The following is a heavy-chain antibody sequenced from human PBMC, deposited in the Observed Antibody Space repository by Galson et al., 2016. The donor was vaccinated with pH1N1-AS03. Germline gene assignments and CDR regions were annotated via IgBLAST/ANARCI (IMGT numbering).Heavy chain of an antibody. V-gene: IGHV3-74*01. CDR1: GFTFSTYW. CDR2: ITSDGSTT. Sequence: SLRLSCATSGFTFSTYWMHWARQVPGKGLVWVSCITSDGSTTFYAESVKGRFTISRDNAKSTLYLQMNSLTDDDTAFYYCARGGAYYYERRGYSPYWGQGALVTVSS. D-gene: IGHD3-22*01. J-gene: IGHJ4*02. CDR3: ARGGAYYYERRGYSPY.